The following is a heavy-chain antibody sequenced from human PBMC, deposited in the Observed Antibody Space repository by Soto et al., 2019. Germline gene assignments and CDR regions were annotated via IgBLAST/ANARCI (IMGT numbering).Heavy chain of an antibody. V-gene: IGHV1-2*02. CDR2: INPNSGAT. J-gene: IGHJ5*02. CDR1: GYTFTGYF. D-gene: IGHD3-16*01. Sequence: GASVKVSCKASGYTFTGYFMHWVRQAPGEGLEWMGWINPNSGATKYAPKFQGRVTMTRDTSNRTAYLELSRLTSDDTAIYYCARGGGTTLAPLPWGQGTPVTVSP. CDR3: ARGGGTTLAPLP.